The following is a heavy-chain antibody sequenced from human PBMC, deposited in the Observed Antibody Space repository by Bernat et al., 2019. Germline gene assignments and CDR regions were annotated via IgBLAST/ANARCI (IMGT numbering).Heavy chain of an antibody. D-gene: IGHD3-16*01. Sequence: EVQLVESGGGLVQPGGSLRLSCAASGFTFSNYAMSWVRQAPGKGLEWVSAIHGGGGSTFYADSVRGRFTISRDNAKNTLYLQMNSLRAEDTAVYYCARDGGGLPYWGQGTLVTVSS. CDR1: GFTFSNYA. J-gene: IGHJ4*02. CDR2: IHGGGGST. V-gene: IGHV3-23*04. CDR3: ARDGGGLPY.